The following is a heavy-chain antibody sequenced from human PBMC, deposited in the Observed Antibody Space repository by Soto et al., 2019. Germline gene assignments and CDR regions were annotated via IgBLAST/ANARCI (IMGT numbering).Heavy chain of an antibody. CDR3: ARGELGRTIDY. Sequence: EVQLVESGGGLVQPGGSLRLSCVASGLTFRGRSMNWVRQAPGKGLEWISYVSTSSSTIYYADSVKVRFTISRDNAQSSLYLQMNSLRDEDTGVYFCARGELGRTIDYWGRGTLVTVSS. V-gene: IGHV3-48*02. CDR1: GLTFRGRS. J-gene: IGHJ4*02. CDR2: VSTSSSTI. D-gene: IGHD7-27*01.